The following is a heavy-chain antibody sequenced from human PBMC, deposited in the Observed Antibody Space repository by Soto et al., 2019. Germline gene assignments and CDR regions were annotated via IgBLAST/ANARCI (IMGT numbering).Heavy chain of an antibody. J-gene: IGHJ4*02. D-gene: IGHD2-8*02. CDR1: GGSISSGGYY. CDR3: ARHRPGPYDY. V-gene: IGHV4-61*08. CDR2: IYYSGST. Sequence: PSETLSLTCTVSGGSISSGGYYWSWVRQSPGKGLEWIGYIYYSGSTNYNPSLKSRLTISVDTSKNQFSLMLRSVTDADTAVYYCARHRPGPYDYWGQGTLVTVSS.